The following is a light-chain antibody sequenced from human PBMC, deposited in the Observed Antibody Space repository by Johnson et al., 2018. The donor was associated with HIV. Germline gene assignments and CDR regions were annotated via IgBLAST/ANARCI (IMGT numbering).Light chain of an antibody. CDR2: DNN. CDR1: SSNIGNNY. V-gene: IGLV1-51*01. J-gene: IGLJ1*01. Sequence: QSVLTQPPSVSAAPGQKVTISCSGSSSNIGNNYVSWYQQLPGTAPKLLIYDNNKRPSGIPDRFSGSKSGTSATLGITGLQTGDEADYYCGTWDSSLNAYVFGTETKVTVL. CDR3: GTWDSSLNAYV.